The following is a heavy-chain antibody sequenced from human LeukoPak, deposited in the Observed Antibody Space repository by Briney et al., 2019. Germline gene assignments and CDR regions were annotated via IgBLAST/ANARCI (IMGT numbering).Heavy chain of an antibody. CDR1: GGSISSYY. D-gene: IGHD5/OR15-5a*01. Sequence: SETLSLTCTVSGGSISSYYWNWIRQPPGKGLEWIGSIYYSGNTYYNPSLKSRVNISVDMSKNQVSLKVGSVTAADTAVYYCARRRTVSTTGRFDPWGQGILVTVSS. J-gene: IGHJ5*02. V-gene: IGHV4-59*05. CDR3: ARRRTVSTTGRFDP. CDR2: IYYSGNT.